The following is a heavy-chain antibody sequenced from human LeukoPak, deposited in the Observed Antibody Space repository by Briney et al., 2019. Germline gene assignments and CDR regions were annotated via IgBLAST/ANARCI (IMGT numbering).Heavy chain of an antibody. CDR1: GFTFSSYA. V-gene: IGHV3-23*01. D-gene: IGHD1-26*01. Sequence: GVSLRLSCAASGFTFSSYAMSWVRQAPGKGLEWVSAISGSGGSTYYADSVKGRFTISRDNSKNTLYLQMNSLRAEDTAVYYCAKAVFPGGATSRGIDYWGQGTLVTVSS. J-gene: IGHJ4*02. CDR3: AKAVFPGGATSRGIDY. CDR2: ISGSGGST.